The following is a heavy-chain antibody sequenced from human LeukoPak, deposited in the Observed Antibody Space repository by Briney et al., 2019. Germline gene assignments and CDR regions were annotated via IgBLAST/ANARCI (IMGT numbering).Heavy chain of an antibody. D-gene: IGHD6-13*01. J-gene: IGHJ6*03. CDR2: INHSGST. Sequence: SETLSLTCAVYGGSFSGYYWSWIRQPPGKGLEWIGEINHSGSTNYNPSLKSRVTISVDTSKNQFSLKLSSVTAADTAVYYCARADYSSTWSHDYYYMDVWGKGTTVTVSS. CDR3: ARADYSSTWSHDYYYMDV. V-gene: IGHV4-34*01. CDR1: GGSFSGYY.